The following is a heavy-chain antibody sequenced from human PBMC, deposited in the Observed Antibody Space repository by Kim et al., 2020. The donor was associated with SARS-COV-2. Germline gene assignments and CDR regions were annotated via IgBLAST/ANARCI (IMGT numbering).Heavy chain of an antibody. CDR2: ISSGGTS. CDR1: GFTVSTNY. V-gene: IGHV3-66*01. CDR3: ASRVRSGYYYGMDA. J-gene: IGHJ6*02. D-gene: IGHD3-10*01. Sequence: GGSLRLSCAVSGFTVSTNYMSWARQAPGKGLEWVSLISSGGTSYYADSVKGRFTISRDNSKNTLYLQMNSLRVEDTAVYYCASRVRSGYYYGMDAWGQGTTVTVSS.